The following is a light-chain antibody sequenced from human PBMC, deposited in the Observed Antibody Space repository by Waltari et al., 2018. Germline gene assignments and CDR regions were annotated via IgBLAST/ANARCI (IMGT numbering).Light chain of an antibody. CDR3: QQYGSS. Sequence: EIVLTQSPDTLSLSPGERVTLSCRASPAISNNYLAWYQQKPGQAPRLLIYAASRRATGIPDRFSGGGFETDFTLTISRLESEDSAVYYCQQYGSSFGGGTKVEIK. J-gene: IGKJ4*01. CDR2: AAS. CDR1: PAISNNY. V-gene: IGKV3-20*01.